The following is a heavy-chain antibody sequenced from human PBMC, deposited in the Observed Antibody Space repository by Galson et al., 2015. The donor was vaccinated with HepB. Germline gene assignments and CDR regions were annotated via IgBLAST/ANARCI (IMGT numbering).Heavy chain of an antibody. Sequence: TLSLTCTVSGGSISSGGYYWSWIRQHPGKGLEWIGYIYYSGSTYYNPSLKSRVTISVDTSKNQFSLKLSSVTAADTAVYYCARDDPSTDAFDIWGQGTMVTVSS. V-gene: IGHV4-31*03. CDR1: GGSISSGGYY. CDR3: ARDDPSTDAFDI. CDR2: IYYSGST. D-gene: IGHD3-3*02. J-gene: IGHJ3*02.